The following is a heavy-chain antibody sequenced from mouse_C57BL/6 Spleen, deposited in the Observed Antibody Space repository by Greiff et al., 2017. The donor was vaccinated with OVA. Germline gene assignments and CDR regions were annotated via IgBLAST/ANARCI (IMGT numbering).Heavy chain of an antibody. D-gene: IGHD2-12*01. J-gene: IGHJ1*03. CDR1: GYTFNSYW. V-gene: IGHV1-64*01. CDR2: IHPNSGST. Sequence: QVQLQQPGAELVKPGASVKLSCKASGYTFNSYWMHWVKQRPGQGLEWIGMIHPNSGSTNYNEKFKSKATLTVDKSSSTAYMQLSSLTSEDSAVYYCASESWDSYHGYFGVWGTGTTVTVSS. CDR3: ASESWDSYHGYFGV.